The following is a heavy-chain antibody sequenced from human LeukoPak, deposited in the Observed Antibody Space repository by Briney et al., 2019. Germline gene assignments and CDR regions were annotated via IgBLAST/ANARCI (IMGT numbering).Heavy chain of an antibody. Sequence: ASVKVSCKASGYTFTSNHIHWVRQAPGQGLEWMGVINPSGDSTSYAPNFQGRVTVTRDTSTSTVYMELSSLRSEDTAIYYCVEIAARDTGEGYWGQGTLVTVSS. CDR3: VEIAARDTGEGY. V-gene: IGHV1-46*01. CDR1: GYTFTSNH. D-gene: IGHD6-6*01. CDR2: INPSGDST. J-gene: IGHJ4*02.